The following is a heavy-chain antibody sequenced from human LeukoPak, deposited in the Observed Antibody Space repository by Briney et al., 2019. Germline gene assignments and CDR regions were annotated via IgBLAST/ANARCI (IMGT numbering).Heavy chain of an antibody. D-gene: IGHD6-13*01. CDR2: INHSGST. CDR1: GGSFSGYY. V-gene: IGHV4-34*01. J-gene: IGHJ4*02. CDR3: ARGRRIAAAGTGYFDY. Sequence: PSETLSLTCAVYGGSFSGYYWSWIRQPPGKGLEWIGEINHSGSTNYNPSLKSRVTISVDTSKNQFSLKLSSVTAADTAVYYCARGRRIAAAGTGYFDYWGQGTLVTVSS.